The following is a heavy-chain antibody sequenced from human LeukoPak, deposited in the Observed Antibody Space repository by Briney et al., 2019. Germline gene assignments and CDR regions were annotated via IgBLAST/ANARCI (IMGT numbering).Heavy chain of an antibody. J-gene: IGHJ3*02. V-gene: IGHV3-30*02. Sequence: GGSLRLSCAASGFTFSSYGMHWVRQAPGKGLEWVAFIRYDGSDKYYADSVKGRFTISRDNSKNTLYLQMDSLRAEDTAVYYCAKVSSSYLDAFDIWGQGTMVTVSS. CDR2: IRYDGSDK. CDR3: AKVSSSYLDAFDI. D-gene: IGHD6-13*01. CDR1: GFTFSSYG.